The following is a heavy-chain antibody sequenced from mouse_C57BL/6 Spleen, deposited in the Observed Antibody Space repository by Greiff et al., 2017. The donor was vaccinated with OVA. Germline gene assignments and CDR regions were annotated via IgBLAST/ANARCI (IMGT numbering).Heavy chain of an antibody. J-gene: IGHJ1*03. CDR2: IDPSDSET. CDR3: ARERGDFGYIEV. CDR1: GYTFTSYW. Sequence: QVQLQQPGAELVRPGSSVKLSCKASGYTFTSYWMHWVKQRPIQGLEWIGNIDPSDSETHYNQKFKDKATLTVDKSSSTAYMQLSSLPSEDSAVYYSARERGDFGYIEVWGTGTTGTVSS. D-gene: IGHD3-3*01. V-gene: IGHV1-52*01.